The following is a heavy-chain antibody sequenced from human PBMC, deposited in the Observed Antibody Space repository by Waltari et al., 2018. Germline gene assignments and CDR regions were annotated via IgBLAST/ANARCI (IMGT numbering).Heavy chain of an antibody. D-gene: IGHD3-16*02. CDR1: GFTFSNAW. V-gene: IGHV3-15*07. CDR3: TTRRYRV. CDR2: IKSKTDGETK. J-gene: IGHJ4*02. Sequence: EVQLVESGGGLVKPGGSLRLSCAASGFTFSNAWMNWFRQPPGKGLEWVGRIKSKTDGETKDYASTVKGRFTSSRDYAKNTLYLQMNSLKSEDTAVYYCTTRRYRVWGQGTLVTVSS.